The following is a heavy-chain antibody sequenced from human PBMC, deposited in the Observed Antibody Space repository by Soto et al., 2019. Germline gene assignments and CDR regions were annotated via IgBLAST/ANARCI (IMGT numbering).Heavy chain of an antibody. CDR3: ARFVRDPSATDMYSLS. CDR2: ISAYNGNT. J-gene: IGHJ5*01. V-gene: IGHV1-18*04. CDR1: GYTFTSYG. Sequence: AAVKVCWEAPGYTFTSYGIIWGLQAPGQGLEWMGWISAYNGNTNYAQKLQGRVTMTTDTSTSTAYMELRSLRSDDTAVYYCARFVRDPSATDMYSLSWR. D-gene: IGHD2-8*01.